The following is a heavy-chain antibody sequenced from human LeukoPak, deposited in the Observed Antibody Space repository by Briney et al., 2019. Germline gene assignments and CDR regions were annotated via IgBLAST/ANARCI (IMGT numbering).Heavy chain of an antibody. V-gene: IGHV1-18*04. D-gene: IGHD2/OR15-2a*01. CDR2: ISGENGNT. J-gene: IGHJ4*02. Sequence: ASVKFSCKTSGYSFTNYGVSWVRQAPGQGPEWMGWISGENGNTNYAQKFQARFTMTTDTSTGTAYTELRSLRSDDTAVYYCARWGVHGTTTYCFDYWGQGSQVTVSS. CDR3: ARWGVHGTTTYCFDY. CDR1: GYSFTNYG.